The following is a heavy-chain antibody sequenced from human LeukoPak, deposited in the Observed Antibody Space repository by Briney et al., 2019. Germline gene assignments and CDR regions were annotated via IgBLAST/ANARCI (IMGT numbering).Heavy chain of an antibody. CDR2: VNPNSGGK. CDR3: ATAYGTAPFDY. CDR1: GYTFTGYY. V-gene: IGHV1-2*02. J-gene: IGHJ4*02. Sequence: ASVKVSCKASGYTFTGYYMHWVRQAPGQGLEWVGWVNPNSGGKNYAQKFQGRVTMTRDTSISTVYMEVSRLGSDDTAVYYCATAYGTAPFDYWPQETLVTVSS. D-gene: IGHD4-17*01.